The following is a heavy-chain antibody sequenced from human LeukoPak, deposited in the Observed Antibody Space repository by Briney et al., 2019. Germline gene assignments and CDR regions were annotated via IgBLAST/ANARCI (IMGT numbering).Heavy chain of an antibody. J-gene: IGHJ4*02. CDR2: TSGSGGST. D-gene: IGHD3-3*01. V-gene: IGHV3-23*01. Sequence: GGSLRLSCAASGFTFSSYAMSWVRQAPGKGLEWVSATSGSGGSTHYADSVKGRFTISRDNSKNTLYLQMNSLRAEDTAVYYCAKEYYDFWSGYYTGIHFDYWGQGTLVTVSS. CDR3: AKEYYDFWSGYYTGIHFDY. CDR1: GFTFSSYA.